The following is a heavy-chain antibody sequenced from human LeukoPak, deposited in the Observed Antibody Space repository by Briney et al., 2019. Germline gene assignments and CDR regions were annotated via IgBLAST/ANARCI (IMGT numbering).Heavy chain of an antibody. J-gene: IGHJ4*02. D-gene: IGHD4-17*01. CDR1: GYTFTGYY. V-gene: IGHV1-2*02. CDR2: INSDTGGT. Sequence: ASVKVSCKASGYTFTGYYIHWVRQAPEQGLEWMGWINSDTGGTIYAQNFQGRVTMTRDTSTTTAYMELSSLKSDDTAFYYCARDTITVTTPYFDYWGQGTLVTVPS. CDR3: ARDTITVTTPYFDY.